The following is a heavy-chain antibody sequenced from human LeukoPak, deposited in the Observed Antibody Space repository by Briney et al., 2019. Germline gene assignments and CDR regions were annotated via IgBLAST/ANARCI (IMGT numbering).Heavy chain of an antibody. D-gene: IGHD3-10*01. Sequence: SQTLSLTCTVSGGSISSYYWSWIRQPPGKGLEWIGYIYYSGSTNYNPSLKSRVTISVDTSKNQFSLKLSSVTAADTAVYYCASMVRGVIYFDYWGQGTLVTVPS. CDR3: ASMVRGVIYFDY. V-gene: IGHV4-59*01. CDR1: GGSISSYY. CDR2: IYYSGST. J-gene: IGHJ4*02.